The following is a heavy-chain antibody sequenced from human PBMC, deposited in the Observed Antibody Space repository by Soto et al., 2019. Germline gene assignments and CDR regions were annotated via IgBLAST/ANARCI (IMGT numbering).Heavy chain of an antibody. CDR2: IYYGGSS. CDR1: GDSIASNSYF. V-gene: IGHV4-39*02. CDR3: VRDRRLSTMVRGVSLWFVP. J-gene: IGHJ5*02. D-gene: IGHD3-10*01. Sequence: SETLSLTCTVSGDSIASNSYFWAWIRQPPGKGLEWILSIYYGGSSYTIPVLKSRVTISVGRSSYQFSLKLTSVTAADTAVYYCVRDRRLSTMVRGVSLWFVPWGQGTLVTVSS.